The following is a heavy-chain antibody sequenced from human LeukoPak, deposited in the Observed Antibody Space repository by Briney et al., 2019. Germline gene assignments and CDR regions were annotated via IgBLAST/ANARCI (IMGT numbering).Heavy chain of an antibody. CDR1: GGSISSYF. Sequence: SETLSLTCTVSGGSISSYFWSWIRQPPGKGLEWIGYIYYSGSIKYNASLKSRVTISVDTSKNQLSLRLSSLTAADTAVYYRARGPTSNWFDPWGQGTLVTVSS. J-gene: IGHJ5*02. CDR3: ARGPTSNWFDP. CDR2: IYYSGSI. V-gene: IGHV4-59*01.